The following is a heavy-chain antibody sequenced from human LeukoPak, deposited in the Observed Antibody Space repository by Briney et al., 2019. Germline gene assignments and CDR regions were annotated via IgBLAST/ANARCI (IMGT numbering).Heavy chain of an antibody. D-gene: IGHD3-16*01. CDR2: IRYDGSNK. V-gene: IGHV3-30*02. CDR1: GFTLSTYG. J-gene: IGHJ4*02. CDR3: VRGDWGYFDY. Sequence: GGSLRLSCAASGFTLSTYGMHWVRQAPGKGLEWVAFIRYDGSNKYYADSVKGRFTISRDNSKNTLYLQMGSLRAEDMAVYYCVRGDWGYFDYWGQGTLVTVSS.